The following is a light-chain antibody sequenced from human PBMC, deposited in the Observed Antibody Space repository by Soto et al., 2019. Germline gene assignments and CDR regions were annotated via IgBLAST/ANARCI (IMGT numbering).Light chain of an antibody. Sequence: IVLTQSPATLSVSPVERATLSCRASQSVSSLLAWYQQKPRQAPRLLIYDTSTRATGIPARFSGSGSGTDFTLTISSLQSEDFAIYYCQQYNIWPYTVGQGTRWIS. V-gene: IGKV3-15*01. CDR3: QQYNIWPYT. CDR1: QSVSSL. CDR2: DTS. J-gene: IGKJ2*01.